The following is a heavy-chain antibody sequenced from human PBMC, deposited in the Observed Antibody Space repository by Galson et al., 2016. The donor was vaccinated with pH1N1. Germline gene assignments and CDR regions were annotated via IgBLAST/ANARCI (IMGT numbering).Heavy chain of an antibody. CDR2: IRYDGGSK. D-gene: IGHD1-26*01. J-gene: IGHJ6*03. Sequence: SLRLSCAASGFTFRSYGTHWVRQAPGKGLEWVAFIRYDGGSKYYADSVKGRFTISRDNARDTLFLQMTSLRPDDRAVYYCAKGLGTTLYYYFYFMDVWGKGTTVTVSS. V-gene: IGHV3-30*02. CDR3: AKGLGTTLYYYFYFMDV. CDR1: GFTFRSYG.